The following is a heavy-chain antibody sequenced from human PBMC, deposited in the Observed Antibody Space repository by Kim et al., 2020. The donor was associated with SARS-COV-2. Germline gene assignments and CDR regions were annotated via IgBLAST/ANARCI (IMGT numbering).Heavy chain of an antibody. J-gene: IGHJ4*02. Sequence: SETLSLTCTVSGGSISSSSYYWGWIRQPPGKGLEWIGSIYYSGSTYYNPSLKSRVTISVDTSKNQFSLKLSSVTAADTAVYYCARRATYPVYYFDYWGQGTLVTVSS. CDR1: GGSISSSSYY. D-gene: IGHD1-26*01. V-gene: IGHV4-39*01. CDR2: IYYSGST. CDR3: ARRATYPVYYFDY.